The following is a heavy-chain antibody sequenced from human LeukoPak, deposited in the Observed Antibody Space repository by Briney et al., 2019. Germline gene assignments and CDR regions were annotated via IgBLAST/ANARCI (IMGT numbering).Heavy chain of an antibody. D-gene: IGHD5-18*01. CDR2: IYYSGST. J-gene: IGHJ4*02. CDR3: ARLDLGVDTEY. Sequence: SETLSLTCTVSGGSISSSRDYSRWIRQPPGKGLEWIGSIYYSGSTYYNPSLKSRVTISEDTSKNQFSLELSSVTAADTAVYYCARLDLGVDTEYWGEGSLVTVSS. CDR1: GGSISSSRDY. V-gene: IGHV4-39*01.